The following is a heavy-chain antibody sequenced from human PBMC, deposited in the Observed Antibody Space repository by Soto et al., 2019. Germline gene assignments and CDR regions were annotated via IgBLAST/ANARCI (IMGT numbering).Heavy chain of an antibody. CDR3: ARQESYDCWSGYYLFLSWFGP. D-gene: IGHD3-3*01. CDR2: IDPSDSYT. Sequence: PGESLKISCKGSGYDFTNYWINWVRQMPGKGLEWMGRIDPSDSYTTYSPSFQGHVTISADKSVSTVYLQWSSRRASDTAMYYCARQESYDCWSGYYLFLSWFGPWCQGTLVTVSS. V-gene: IGHV5-10-1*01. CDR1: GYDFTNYW. J-gene: IGHJ5*02.